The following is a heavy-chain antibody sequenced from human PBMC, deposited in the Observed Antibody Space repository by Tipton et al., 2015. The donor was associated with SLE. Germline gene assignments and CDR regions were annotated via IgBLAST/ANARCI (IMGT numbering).Heavy chain of an antibody. V-gene: IGHV4-34*01. CDR2: INHSEST. Sequence: TLSLTCAASGFTFSYYEMNWVRQAPGKGLEWIGEINHSESTNHNPSLKSRVTISVDTSKNQLSLKLSAVTAADTAVYYCARALWKGGDYWGQGTLVTVSS. D-gene: IGHD1-1*01. J-gene: IGHJ4*02. CDR1: GFTFSYYE. CDR3: ARALWKGGDY.